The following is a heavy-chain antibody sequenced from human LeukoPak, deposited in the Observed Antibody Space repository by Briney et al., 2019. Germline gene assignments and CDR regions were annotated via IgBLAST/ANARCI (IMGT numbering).Heavy chain of an antibody. CDR1: GFTFRTYG. D-gene: IGHD4-17*01. Sequence: PGGSLRLSCAASGFTFRTYGIHWVRQAPGKGLEWVAVISYDGTNKYYADSVKGRFTISRDNSKNTLYLQMNSLRAEDTAVYYCARDQNEGYGDYFYYFDYWGQGTLVTVSS. J-gene: IGHJ4*02. V-gene: IGHV3-30*03. CDR2: ISYDGTNK. CDR3: ARDQNEGYGDYFYYFDY.